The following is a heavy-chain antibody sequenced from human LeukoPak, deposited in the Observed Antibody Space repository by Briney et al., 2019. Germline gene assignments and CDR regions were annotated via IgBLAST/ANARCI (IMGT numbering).Heavy chain of an antibody. Sequence: SLXLXXAXSGFTXXXYAMSWVRQAPGXGLEWVSAISGSGGSTYYADSVKGRFTISRDNSKNTLYLQMNSLRVEDTAVYYCAKDRKRYCSGGSCYPRWGMDVWGQGTTVTVSS. D-gene: IGHD2-15*01. CDR2: ISGSGGST. CDR1: GFTXXXYA. V-gene: IGHV3-23*01. CDR3: AKDRKRYCSGGSCYPRWGMDV. J-gene: IGHJ6*02.